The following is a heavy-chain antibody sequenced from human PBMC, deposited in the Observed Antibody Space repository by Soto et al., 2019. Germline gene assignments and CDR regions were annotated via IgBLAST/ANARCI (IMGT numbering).Heavy chain of an antibody. CDR3: ARVSEDLTSNFDY. V-gene: IGHV3-21*06. CDR1: GFTFTRYS. Sequence: GGSLRLSCAASGFTFTRYSMNWVRQAPGKGLEWVSSISSTTNYIYYGDSMKGRFTISRDNAKNSLYLEMNSLRAEDTAVYYCARVSEDLTSNFDYWGQGTLVTVSS. J-gene: IGHJ4*02. CDR2: ISSTTNYI.